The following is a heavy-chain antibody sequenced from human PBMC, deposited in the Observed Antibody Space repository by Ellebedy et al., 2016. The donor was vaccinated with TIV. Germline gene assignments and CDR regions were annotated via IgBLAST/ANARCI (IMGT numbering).Heavy chain of an antibody. V-gene: IGHV1-18*01. D-gene: IGHD3-10*01. CDR1: GYTFTSYG. CDR3: ARDLLMVRGLWEHYYYYGMDV. J-gene: IGHJ6*02. CDR2: ISAYNGNT. Sequence: ASVKVSXXASGYTFTSYGISWVRQAPGQGLEWMGWISAYNGNTNYAQKLQGRVTMTTDTSTSTAYMELRSLRSDDTAVYYCARDLLMVRGLWEHYYYYGMDVWGQGTTVTVSS.